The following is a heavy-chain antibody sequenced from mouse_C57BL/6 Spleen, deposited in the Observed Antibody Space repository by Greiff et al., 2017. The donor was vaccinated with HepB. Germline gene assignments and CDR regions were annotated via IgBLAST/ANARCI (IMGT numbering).Heavy chain of an antibody. CDR2: FYPGSGSI. V-gene: IGHV1-62-2*01. CDR3: ARHEERYYGSSHFDY. D-gene: IGHD1-1*01. CDR1: GYTFTEYT. Sequence: QVHVKQSGAELVKPGASVKLSCKASGYTFTEYTIHWVKQRSGQGLEWIGWFYPGSGSIKYNEKFKDKATLTADKSSSTVYMELSRLTSEDSAVYFCARHEERYYGSSHFDYWGQGTTLTVSS. J-gene: IGHJ2*01.